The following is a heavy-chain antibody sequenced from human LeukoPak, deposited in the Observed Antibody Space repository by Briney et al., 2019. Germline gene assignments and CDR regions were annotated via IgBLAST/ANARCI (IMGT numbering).Heavy chain of an antibody. V-gene: IGHV4-30-4*01. Sequence: SQTLSLTCTVSGDSVSSGDYYWSWIRQSPGKGLEWIGYISYSGSSYYIPSLKSRVAISLDTSKNQFSLTLSSVTAADTAVYYCARVHYDFWSGPGQSAFDIWGQGTMVTVSS. CDR3: ARVHYDFWSGPGQSAFDI. CDR2: ISYSGSS. J-gene: IGHJ3*02. D-gene: IGHD3-3*01. CDR1: GDSVSSGDYY.